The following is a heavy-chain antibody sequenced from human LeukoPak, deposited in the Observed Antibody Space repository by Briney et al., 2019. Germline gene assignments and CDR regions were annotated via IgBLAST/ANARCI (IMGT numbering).Heavy chain of an antibody. CDR3: ASRNDILTGYVFDF. CDR1: GGSISSYY. CDR2: IYYSGST. D-gene: IGHD3-9*01. V-gene: IGHV4-39*01. Sequence: PSETLSLTCTVSGGSISSYYWGWIRQPPGKGLEWIGSIYYSGSTSYNPSLKSRVTISVDTSKNQFSLKLTSVTAADTAVYYCASRNDILTGYVFDFWGQGTLVTVSS. J-gene: IGHJ4*02.